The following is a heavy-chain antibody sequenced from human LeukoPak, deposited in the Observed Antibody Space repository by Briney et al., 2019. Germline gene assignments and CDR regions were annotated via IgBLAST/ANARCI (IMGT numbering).Heavy chain of an antibody. D-gene: IGHD4-17*01. CDR2: IIPIFGTA. J-gene: IGHJ6*03. V-gene: IGHV1-69*05. CDR1: GYTFTGYY. CDR3: AREHGTTVTDRPYYYYYYMDV. Sequence: SVKASCKASGYTFTGYYIHWVRQAPGQGLEWMGGIIPIFGTANYAQKFQGRVTITTDESTSTAYMELSSLRSEDTAVYYCAREHGTTVTDRPYYYYYYMDVWGKGTTVTVSS.